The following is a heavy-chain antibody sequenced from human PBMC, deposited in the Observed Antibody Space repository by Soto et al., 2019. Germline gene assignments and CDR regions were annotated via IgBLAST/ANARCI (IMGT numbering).Heavy chain of an antibody. CDR3: ARGGGKRGWGNFDY. Sequence: QVQLQESGPGLVKPSETLSLTCTVSGGSISSYYWSWIRQPPGKGLEWIGYIYYSGSTNYNPSLNSRVTISVDTSKNQFSLKLSSVTAADTAVYYCARGGGKRGWGNFDYWGQGTLVTVSS. D-gene: IGHD6-19*01. V-gene: IGHV4-59*01. J-gene: IGHJ4*02. CDR1: GGSISSYY. CDR2: IYYSGST.